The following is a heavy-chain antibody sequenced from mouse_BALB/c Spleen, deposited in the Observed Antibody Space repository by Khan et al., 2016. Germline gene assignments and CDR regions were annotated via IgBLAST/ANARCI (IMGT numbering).Heavy chain of an antibody. J-gene: IGHJ1*01. Sequence: VKLLESGGGLVQPGGSLKLSCAASGFDFSRYWMSWVRQAPGKGLEWIGDINPDSSTINYTPSLKDKFIISRDNAKNTLYLQMSKVRSEDTALYDGARRGYYGYWYFDVWGAGTTVTVSS. D-gene: IGHD1-1*01. CDR1: GFDFSRYW. CDR2: INPDSSTI. V-gene: IGHV4-1*02. CDR3: ARRGYYGYWYFDV.